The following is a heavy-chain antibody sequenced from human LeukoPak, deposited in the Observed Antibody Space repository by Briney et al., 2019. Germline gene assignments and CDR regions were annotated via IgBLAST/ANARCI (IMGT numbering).Heavy chain of an antibody. V-gene: IGHV4-39*07. CDR1: GGSISSSSYY. CDR3: ARSAKRGPADAFDI. D-gene: IGHD6-25*01. J-gene: IGHJ3*02. CDR2: IYHSGST. Sequence: SETLSLTCTVSGGSISSSSYYWGWIRQPPGKGLEWIGSIYHSGSTYYNPSLKSRVTISVDTSKNQFSLKLSSVTAADTAVYYCARSAKRGPADAFDIWGQGTMVTVSS.